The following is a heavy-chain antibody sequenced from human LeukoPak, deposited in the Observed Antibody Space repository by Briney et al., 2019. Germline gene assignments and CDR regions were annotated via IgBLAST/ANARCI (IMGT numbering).Heavy chain of an antibody. J-gene: IGHJ6*02. D-gene: IGHD3-10*01. V-gene: IGHV3-64*04. Sequence: GGSLRLSCSASGFTFSSYAMHWVRQAPGKGLEYVSAISSNGGSTYYADSVKGRFTISRDNSKNTLYLQMNSLRTEDTAVYYCAKDHVIMVRGGYFSMDVWGQGTTVIVSS. CDR2: ISSNGGST. CDR3: AKDHVIMVRGGYFSMDV. CDR1: GFTFSSYA.